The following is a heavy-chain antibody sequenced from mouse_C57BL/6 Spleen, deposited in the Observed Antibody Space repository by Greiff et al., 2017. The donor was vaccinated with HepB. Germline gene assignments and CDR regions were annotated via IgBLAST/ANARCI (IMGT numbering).Heavy chain of an antibody. CDR2: ISSGSSTI. D-gene: IGHD2-12*01. CDR1: GFTFSDYG. CDR3: ARRRPYDVPFDY. V-gene: IGHV5-17*01. Sequence: EVKVVESGGGLVKPGGSLKLSCAASGFTFSDYGMHWVRQAPEKGLEWVAYISSGSSTIYYADTVKGRFTISRDNAKNTLFLQMTSLRSEDTAMYYCARRRPYDVPFDYWGQGTTLTVSS. J-gene: IGHJ2*01.